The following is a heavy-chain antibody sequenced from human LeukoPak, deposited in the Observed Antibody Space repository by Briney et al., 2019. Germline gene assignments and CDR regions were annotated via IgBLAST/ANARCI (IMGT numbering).Heavy chain of an antibody. CDR2: ISSSSSYI. J-gene: IGHJ4*02. V-gene: IGHV3-21*01. D-gene: IGHD3-10*01. Sequence: GGSLRLSCAASGFTFSSYSMNWVRQAPGEGLECVSSISSSSSYIYYADSVKGRFTISRDNSKNTLYLQMNSLRAEDTAVYYCAKDRIVYGSGSYIGYFDYWGQGTLVTVSS. CDR3: AKDRIVYGSGSYIGYFDY. CDR1: GFTFSSYS.